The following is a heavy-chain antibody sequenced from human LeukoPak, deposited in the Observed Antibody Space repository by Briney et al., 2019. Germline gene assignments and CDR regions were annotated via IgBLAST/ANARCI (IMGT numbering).Heavy chain of an antibody. V-gene: IGHV3-23*01. Sequence: PGGSLRLSCAASGFTFGNYAMSWVRQAPAKGLEWASGISGSGVSTYYADSVKGRFTISRDNSKNTLYLQMNSLRAEDTAVYYCASDLVVTAPFDYWGQGTLVTVSS. D-gene: IGHD2-21*02. CDR2: ISGSGVST. J-gene: IGHJ4*02. CDR1: GFTFGNYA. CDR3: ASDLVVTAPFDY.